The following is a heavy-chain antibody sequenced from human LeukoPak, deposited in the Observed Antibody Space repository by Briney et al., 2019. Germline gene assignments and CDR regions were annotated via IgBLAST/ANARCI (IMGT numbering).Heavy chain of an antibody. CDR3: ARDGEGPSTVTGLDAFDI. V-gene: IGHV3-21*01. Sequence: GRSLRLSCAAAGLTFSSYSMNWVSQAPGKGLEWVSSISSSSSYIYYADSVKGRFTISRDNAKNSLYLQMNSLRAEDTAVYYCARDGEGPSTVTGLDAFDIWGQGTMVTVSS. CDR1: GLTFSSYS. CDR2: ISSSSSYI. J-gene: IGHJ3*02. D-gene: IGHD4-17*01.